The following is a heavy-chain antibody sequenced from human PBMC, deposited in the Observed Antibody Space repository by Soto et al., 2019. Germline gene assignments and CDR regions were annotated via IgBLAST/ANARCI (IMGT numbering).Heavy chain of an antibody. J-gene: IGHJ6*02. CDR3: ARGQESTYDTSGHLTYYYYGLHV. Sequence: XETLSLTCGVYGESFSGFYHNCIRHSPGKGLEWIGEINHSGTANYSPSLKGRVTMSVDTSKNQFSLRLRSVTAADTAVYFCARGQESTYDTSGHLTYYYYGLHVWGQGTTVTVS. D-gene: IGHD3-22*01. CDR2: INHSGTA. V-gene: IGHV4-34*01. CDR1: GESFSGFY.